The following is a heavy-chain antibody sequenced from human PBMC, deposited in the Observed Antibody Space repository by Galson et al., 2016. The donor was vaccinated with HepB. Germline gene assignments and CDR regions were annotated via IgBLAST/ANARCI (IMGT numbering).Heavy chain of an antibody. D-gene: IGHD3-22*01. J-gene: IGHJ3*01. CDR1: GGSISSYF. V-gene: IGHV4-59*01. Sequence: ETLSLTCTVSGGSISSYFWSWIRQPPGKELEWIGYIYYGGSTHSHPSLKSRVTISVDPSKNQFSLKLSSVTAADTAVYYCARDVGFYDSGTWEKNAFDVWGPGTMVTVSS. CDR2: IYYGGST. CDR3: ARDVGFYDSGTWEKNAFDV.